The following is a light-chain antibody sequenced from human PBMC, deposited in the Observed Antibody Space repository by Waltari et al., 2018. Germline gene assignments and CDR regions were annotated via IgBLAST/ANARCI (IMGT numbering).Light chain of an antibody. J-gene: IGLJ3*02. Sequence: SSALTQGPDVSVALGQTVTITCQGDSRRTSYESWYQVNPGQAPVLVLFGKEKRPSGIPDRISGYSSGTKSSLTITGAQAEDEADYYCHSRKGRDNQVVFGGGTKLTVL. V-gene: IGLV3-19*01. CDR3: HSRKGRDNQVV. CDR1: SRRTSY. CDR2: GKE.